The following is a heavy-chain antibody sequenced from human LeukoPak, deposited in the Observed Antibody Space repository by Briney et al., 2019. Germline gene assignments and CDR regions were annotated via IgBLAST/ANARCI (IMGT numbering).Heavy chain of an antibody. CDR3: ARTPVGFNTVTPTDVRY. D-gene: IGHD4-17*01. CDR1: GGTFSSYA. V-gene: IGHV1-18*01. J-gene: IGHJ4*02. Sequence: ASVKVSCKASGGTFSSYAISWVRQAPGQGLEWMGWISAYNGNTNYAQKLQGRVTMTTDTSTTTAYMELRSLRSDDTAVYYCARTPVGFNTVTPTDVRYWGQGTLVTVSS. CDR2: ISAYNGNT.